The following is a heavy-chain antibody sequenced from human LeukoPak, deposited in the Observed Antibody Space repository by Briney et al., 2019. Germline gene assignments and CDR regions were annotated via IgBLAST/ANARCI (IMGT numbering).Heavy chain of an antibody. D-gene: IGHD2-15*01. CDR3: AGGRGGD. J-gene: IGHJ4*02. Sequence: PGGSLRLSCAASGVTVSGDFMGWVRQAPGKGLEWVSLISSDAITYYADSVKGRFTISRDNSKNTLYLQMNSLRAEDTAFYYCAGGRGGDWGQGALVTVSS. V-gene: IGHV3-53*01. CDR1: GVTVSGDF. CDR2: ISSDAIT.